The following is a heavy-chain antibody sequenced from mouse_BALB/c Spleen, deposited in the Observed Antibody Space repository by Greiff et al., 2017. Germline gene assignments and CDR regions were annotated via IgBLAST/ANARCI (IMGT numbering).Heavy chain of an antibody. J-gene: IGHJ2*01. CDR1: GYTFTSYW. CDR2: IYPSDSYT. CDR3: TRRYGNYGYFDC. Sequence: QVQLQQPGAELVRPGASVKLSCKASGYTFTSYWINWVKQRPGQGLEWIGNIYPSDSYTNYNQKFKDKATLTVDKSSSTAYMQLSSPTSEDSAVYYCTRRYGNYGYFDCWGEGTTLTVSA. V-gene: IGHV1-69*02. D-gene: IGHD2-1*01.